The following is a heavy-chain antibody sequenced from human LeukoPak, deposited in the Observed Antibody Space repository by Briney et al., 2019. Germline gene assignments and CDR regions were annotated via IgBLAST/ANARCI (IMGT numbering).Heavy chain of an antibody. CDR2: IFSHGET. V-gene: IGHV3-66*01. Sequence: PGGSLRLPCAASGFTVGSNYMNWVRQAPGKGLEWVSLIFSHGETSYADSVKGRFTISRDNSKNTLYLQMNGLRVEDTAVYYCARDPPAVSINTYAWGQGTLVTVSS. CDR3: ARDPPAVSINTYA. CDR1: GFTVGSNY. D-gene: IGHD2-8*01. J-gene: IGHJ4*02.